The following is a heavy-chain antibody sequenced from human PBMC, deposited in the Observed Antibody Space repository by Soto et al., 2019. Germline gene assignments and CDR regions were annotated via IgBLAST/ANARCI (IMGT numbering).Heavy chain of an antibody. J-gene: IGHJ4*02. CDR3: TRRGDGSGSLDY. CDR2: IYHSGTT. CDR1: GDSISSSSW. V-gene: IGHV4-4*03. D-gene: IGHD3-10*01. Sequence: QVQLQESGPGLVKPPGTLSLTCAVSGDSISSSSWWSWVRLPPGKGLEWIGEIYHSGTTNYNPSLKSRVTISVDKSKNQFSLKLSSVTAADTAVYYCTRRGDGSGSLDYWGQGTLVTVSS.